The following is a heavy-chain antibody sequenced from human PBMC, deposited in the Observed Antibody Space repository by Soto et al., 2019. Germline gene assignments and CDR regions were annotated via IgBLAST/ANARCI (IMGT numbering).Heavy chain of an antibody. CDR1: GFTFSSYA. CDR3: ARETYYDFWSGPYYGMDV. Sequence: QVQLVESGGGVVQPGRSLRLSCAASGFTFSSYAMHWVRQAPGKGLEWVAGISYDGSNKYYADSVKGRFTISRDNSTNTLYLQMNSLRAEDTAVYYCARETYYDFWSGPYYGMDVWGQGTTVTVSS. V-gene: IGHV3-30-3*01. J-gene: IGHJ6*02. D-gene: IGHD3-3*01. CDR2: ISYDGSNK.